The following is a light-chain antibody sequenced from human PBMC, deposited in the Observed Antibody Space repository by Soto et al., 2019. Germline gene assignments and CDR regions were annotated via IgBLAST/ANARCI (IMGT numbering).Light chain of an antibody. J-gene: IGLJ1*01. Sequence: QSVLTQPASVSGSPGQWITISCTGTSSDVGGYNYVSWYQQHPGKAPKLMIYDVRNRPSGVSNRFSGSKSVNTASLTISGLQAEAEAGHSCSSYNSSRPYVFGTGTKLTVL. V-gene: IGLV2-14*01. CDR1: SSDVGGYNY. CDR3: SSYNSSRPYV. CDR2: DVR.